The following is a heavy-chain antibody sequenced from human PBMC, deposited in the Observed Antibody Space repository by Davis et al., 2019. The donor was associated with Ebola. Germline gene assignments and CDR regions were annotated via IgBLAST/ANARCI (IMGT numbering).Heavy chain of an antibody. V-gene: IGHV3-53*01. CDR2: IYSGGST. CDR3: ARTMTTVTTGWFDP. CDR1: GFTVSSNY. Sequence: GESLKISCAASGFTVSSNYMSWVRQAPGKGLEWVSVIYSGGSTYYADSVKGRFTISRHNSKNTLYLQMNSLRAEDTAVYYCARTMTTVTTGWFDPWGQGTLVTVSS. D-gene: IGHD4-17*01. J-gene: IGHJ5*02.